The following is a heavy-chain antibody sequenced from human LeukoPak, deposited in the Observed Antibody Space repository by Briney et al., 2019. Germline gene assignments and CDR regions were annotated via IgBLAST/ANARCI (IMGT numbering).Heavy chain of an antibody. CDR1: GGSISRYY. CDR2: IYTSGST. J-gene: IGHJ2*01. CDR3: ARAGTYSSSWAYWYFDL. V-gene: IGHV4-4*07. Sequence: SETLSLTCTVSGGSISRYYWSWIRQPAGKGLEWIGRIYTSGSTNYNPSLKSRVTMSVDTSKNQFSLKLSSVTAADTAVYYCARAGTYSSSWAYWYFDLWGRGTLVTVSS. D-gene: IGHD6-13*01.